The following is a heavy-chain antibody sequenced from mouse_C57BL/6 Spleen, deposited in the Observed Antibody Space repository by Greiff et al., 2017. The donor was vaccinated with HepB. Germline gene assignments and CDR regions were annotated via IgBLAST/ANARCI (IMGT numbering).Heavy chain of an antibody. CDR3: ARKEGIAYAMDY. CDR1: GYTFTSYW. Sequence: QVQLQQPGAELVRPGSSVKLSCKASGYTFTSYWMDWVKQRPGQGLEWIGNIYPSDSETHYNQKFKDKATLTVDKSSSTAYMQLSSLTSEDSAVYYCARKEGIAYAMDYWGQGTSVTVSS. J-gene: IGHJ4*01. V-gene: IGHV1-61*01. CDR2: IYPSDSET.